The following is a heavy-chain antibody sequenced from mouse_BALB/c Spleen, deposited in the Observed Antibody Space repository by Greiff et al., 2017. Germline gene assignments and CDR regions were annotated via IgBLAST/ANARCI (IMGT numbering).Heavy chain of an antibody. D-gene: IGHD2-1*01. V-gene: IGHV1S81*02. CDR3: ARWANYFYYAMDY. J-gene: IGHJ4*01. CDR2: INPSNGRT. Sequence: QVQLQQPGAELVKPGASVKLSCKASGYTFTSYWMHWVKQRPGQGLEWIGEINPSNGRTNYNEKFKSKATLTVDKSSSTAYMQLSSLTSEDSAVYYCARWANYFYYAMDYWGQGTSVTVSS. CDR1: GYTFTSYW.